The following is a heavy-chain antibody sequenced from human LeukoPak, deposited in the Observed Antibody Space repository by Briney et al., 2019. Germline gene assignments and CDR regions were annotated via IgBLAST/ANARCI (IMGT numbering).Heavy chain of an antibody. D-gene: IGHD2-2*01. J-gene: IGHJ6*03. CDR2: ISSSGSTI. V-gene: IGHV3-11*04. CDR3: ARARRGGSTSCYRCYYYYYMDV. Sequence: KSGGSLRLSCAASGFTFSDYYMSWIRQAPGKGLEWVSYISSSGSTIYYADSVKGRFTISRDNAKNSLYLQMNSLRAEDTAVYYCARARRGGSTSCYRCYYYYYMDVWGKGTTVTVSS. CDR1: GFTFSDYY.